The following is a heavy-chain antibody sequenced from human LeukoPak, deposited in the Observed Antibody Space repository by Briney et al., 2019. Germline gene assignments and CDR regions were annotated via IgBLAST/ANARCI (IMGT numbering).Heavy chain of an antibody. J-gene: IGHJ4*02. CDR1: GVTFSSYA. Sequence: ASVKVSCKASGVTFSSYAISWVRQAPGQGLEWMGGIIPIFGTANYAQKFQGRVTITADESTSTAYMELSSLRSEDTAVYYCARLDRDGYNYDVDYWGQGTLVTVSS. CDR3: ARLDRDGYNYDVDY. D-gene: IGHD5-24*01. V-gene: IGHV1-69*13. CDR2: IIPIFGTA.